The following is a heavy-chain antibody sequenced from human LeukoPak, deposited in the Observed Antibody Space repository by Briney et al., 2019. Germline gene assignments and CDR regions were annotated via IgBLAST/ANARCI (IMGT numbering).Heavy chain of an antibody. D-gene: IGHD3-3*01. Sequence: SETLSLTCTVSGGSISSSSYYWGWIRQPPGKGLEWIGSIYYSGSTYYNPSLKSRVTISVDTSKNQFSLKLSSVTAADTAVYYCARVPTISYYDFWSGYLPLGWFDPWGQGTLVTVSS. CDR3: ARVPTISYYDFWSGYLPLGWFDP. CDR1: GGSISSSSYY. CDR2: IYYSGST. V-gene: IGHV4-39*07. J-gene: IGHJ5*02.